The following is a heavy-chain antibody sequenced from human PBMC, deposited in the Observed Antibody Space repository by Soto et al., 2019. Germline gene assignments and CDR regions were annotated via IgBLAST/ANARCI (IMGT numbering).Heavy chain of an antibody. CDR3: ARHVVHSSSWRYLGDWFDP. Sequence: PSETLSLTCTVSGGSISSSSYYWGWIRQPPGKGLEWIGSIYYSGSTYYNPSLKSRVTISVDTSKNQFSLKLSSVTAADTAVYYCARHVVHSSSWRYLGDWFDPWGQGTLVTVSS. CDR2: IYYSGST. V-gene: IGHV4-39*01. CDR1: GGSISSSSYY. D-gene: IGHD6-13*01. J-gene: IGHJ5*02.